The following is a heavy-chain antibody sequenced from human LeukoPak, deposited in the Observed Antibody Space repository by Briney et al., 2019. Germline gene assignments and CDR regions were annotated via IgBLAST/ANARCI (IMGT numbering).Heavy chain of an antibody. Sequence: ASVKVSCKATGYTFTAYYMHWVRQAPGQGLEWMGWINPNSGGTNYAQKFQGRVTMTRDTSISTAYMELSRLRSDDTAVYYCARDYIVVVVAANAFDPWGQGTLVTVSS. V-gene: IGHV1-2*02. CDR3: ARDYIVVVVAANAFDP. D-gene: IGHD2-15*01. J-gene: IGHJ5*02. CDR1: GYTFTAYY. CDR2: INPNSGGT.